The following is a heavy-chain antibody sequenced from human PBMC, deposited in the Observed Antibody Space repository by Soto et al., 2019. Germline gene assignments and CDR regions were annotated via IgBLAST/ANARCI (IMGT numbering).Heavy chain of an antibody. Sequence: QVQLVQSGAEVKKPGASVKVSCKASGYTFTNYGLTWVRQAPGQGPEWVGWISAYNGNTHYAQKLQGRVAMTTDTSTSTAYMELRSLSSDDTAVYYCARPQNDILTDSYTNYFDSWGQGTPVTVSP. CDR3: ARPQNDILTDSYTNYFDS. D-gene: IGHD3-9*01. CDR1: GYTFTNYG. V-gene: IGHV1-18*01. CDR2: ISAYNGNT. J-gene: IGHJ4*02.